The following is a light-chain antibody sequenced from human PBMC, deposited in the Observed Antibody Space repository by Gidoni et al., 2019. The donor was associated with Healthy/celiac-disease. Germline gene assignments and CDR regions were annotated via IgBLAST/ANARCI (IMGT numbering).Light chain of an antibody. CDR1: SSDVGGYNY. CDR3: SSYTSSSLVV. Sequence: QSALTQHASVSGSPGQSITISCTGTSSDVGGYNYVSWYQQHPGKAPKLMIYEVSNRPSGVPDRFSGSKSGNTASLTISGLQAEDEADYYCSSYTSSSLVVFGTGTKVTVL. J-gene: IGLJ1*01. CDR2: EVS. V-gene: IGLV2-14*01.